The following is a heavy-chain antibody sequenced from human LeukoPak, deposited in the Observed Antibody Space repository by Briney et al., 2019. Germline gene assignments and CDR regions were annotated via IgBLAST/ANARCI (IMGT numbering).Heavy chain of an antibody. Sequence: SETLSLTCTVSGGSISNDDYYWSWIRQSPGKGLEWIAYIYHSGSAYYNPSLKSRVTISIDTAKNQFSLKLSSVTAADTALYYCARAKFSSHDLWGQGTQVTVSS. D-gene: IGHD2-2*01. V-gene: IGHV4-30-4*08. CDR3: ARAKFSSHDL. CDR1: GGSISNDDYY. CDR2: IYHSGSA. J-gene: IGHJ5*02.